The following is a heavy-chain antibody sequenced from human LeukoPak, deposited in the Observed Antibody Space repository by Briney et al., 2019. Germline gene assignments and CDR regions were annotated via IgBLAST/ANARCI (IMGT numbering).Heavy chain of an antibody. D-gene: IGHD6-13*01. V-gene: IGHV3-48*01. CDR2: ISSSSSTI. CDR1: GFTFSSYS. Sequence: PGGSLRLSCAASGFTFSSYSMNWVRQAPGKGLEWVSYISSSSSTIYYADSVKGRFTISRDNAKNSLYLQMNSLRAEDTAVYYCARDRIPIAAAGTNWFDPWGQGTLVTVSS. CDR3: ARDRIPIAAAGTNWFDP. J-gene: IGHJ5*02.